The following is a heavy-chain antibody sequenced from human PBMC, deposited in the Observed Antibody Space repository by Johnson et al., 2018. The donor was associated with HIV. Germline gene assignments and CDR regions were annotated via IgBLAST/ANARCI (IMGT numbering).Heavy chain of an antibody. D-gene: IGHD1-14*01. CDR2: ISWNRRTI. CDR3: ARTPSLPGAFDI. V-gene: IGHV3-9*01. J-gene: IGHJ3*02. CDR1: GFTFDDYA. Sequence: VQLVEFGGGLVQPGRSLRLSCAASGFTFDDYAMHWVRQAPGKGLEWVSGISWNRRTIYYADAVKGRFTISRDNAKNSLYLKMNSLRAEDTAVYYCARTPSLPGAFDIWGQGTMVTVSS.